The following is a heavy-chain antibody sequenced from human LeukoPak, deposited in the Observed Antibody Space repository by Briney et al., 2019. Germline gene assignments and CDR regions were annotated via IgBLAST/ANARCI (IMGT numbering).Heavy chain of an antibody. V-gene: IGHV4-4*02. J-gene: IGHJ5*02. D-gene: IGHD2-2*01. CDR1: VGSISSGNW. Sequence: SGTLSLTCAASVGSISSGNWWTWVRQPPGKGLEWIGSIYYTGSTNYNPSLKSRVTISVDTSKNQFSLKLSSVTAADTAVYYCARRKRSGCSSTSCLLNWFDPWGQGTLVTVSS. CDR3: ARRKRSGCSSTSCLLNWFDP. CDR2: IYYTGST.